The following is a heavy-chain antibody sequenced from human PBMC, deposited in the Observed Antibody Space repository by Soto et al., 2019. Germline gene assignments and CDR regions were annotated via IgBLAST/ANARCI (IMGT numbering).Heavy chain of an antibody. CDR1: GGSISSSSYY. CDR2: IYYSGST. CDR3: ARTTADTPTTVENLFDY. Sequence: SETLSLTCTVSGGSISSSSYYWGWIRQPPGKGLEWIGSIYYSGSTYYNPSLKSRVTISVDTSKNQLSLKLSPVTAADTAVYYCARTTADTPTTVENLFDYWGQGTLVTVSS. J-gene: IGHJ4*02. D-gene: IGHD4-4*01. V-gene: IGHV4-39*01.